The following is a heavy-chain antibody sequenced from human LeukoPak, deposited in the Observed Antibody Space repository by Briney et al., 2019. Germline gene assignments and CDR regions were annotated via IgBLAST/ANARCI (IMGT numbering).Heavy chain of an antibody. CDR2: ISYSGST. CDR3: AGFLWFGGPFDP. D-gene: IGHD3-10*01. Sequence: SETLSLTCTVSGGSVSSDSHYWNWIRQPPGKGLEWIGCISYSGSTNYKSSLKSRVTISVDTSKNQFSLKVRSVTAADTAVYYCAGFLWFGGPFDPWGQGTLVTVSS. V-gene: IGHV4-61*01. J-gene: IGHJ5*02. CDR1: GGSVSSDSHY.